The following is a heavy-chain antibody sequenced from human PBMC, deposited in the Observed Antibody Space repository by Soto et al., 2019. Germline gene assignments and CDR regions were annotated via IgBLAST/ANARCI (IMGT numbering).Heavy chain of an antibody. D-gene: IGHD3-10*01. CDR3: ARDQLDHYYGSGSYYSIYYYYYMDV. CDR2: IKQDGSEK. CDR1: GFTFSSYW. J-gene: IGHJ6*03. Sequence: EVQLVESGGGLVQPGGSLRLSCAASGFTFSSYWMSWVRQAPGKGLEWVANIKQDGSEKYYVDSVKGRFTISRDNAKNSLYLQMNSLRAEDTAVYYCARDQLDHYYGSGSYYSIYYYYYMDVWGKGTTVTVSS. V-gene: IGHV3-7*01.